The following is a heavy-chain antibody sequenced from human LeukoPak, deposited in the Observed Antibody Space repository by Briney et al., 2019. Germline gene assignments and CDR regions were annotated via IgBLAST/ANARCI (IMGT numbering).Heavy chain of an antibody. CDR1: GFIFSNYD. CDR2: ISSDGTNK. D-gene: IGHD2/OR15-2a*01. V-gene: IGHV3-30*18. Sequence: GRSLRLSCAASGFIFSNYDMHWARQAPGKGLEWVALISSDGTNKYYADSVKGRFTISRDNSKNTLYLQMNSLRGEDTAVYYCVKVLVTYATDVWGEGTTVTVSS. J-gene: IGHJ6*04. CDR3: VKVLVTYATDV.